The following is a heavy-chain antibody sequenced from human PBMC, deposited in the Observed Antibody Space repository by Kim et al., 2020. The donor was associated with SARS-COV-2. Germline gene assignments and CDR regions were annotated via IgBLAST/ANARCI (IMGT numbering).Heavy chain of an antibody. Sequence: GGSLRLSCAASGFTFSSYAMHWVRQAPGKGLEWVAVISYDGSNKYYADSVKGRFTISRDNSKNTLYLQMNSLRAEDTAVYYCARVPSIAAAGTIMGWCYFDYWGQGTLVTVSS. CDR2: ISYDGSNK. CDR1: GFTFSSYA. D-gene: IGHD6-13*01. J-gene: IGHJ4*02. V-gene: IGHV3-30-3*01. CDR3: ARVPSIAAAGTIMGWCYFDY.